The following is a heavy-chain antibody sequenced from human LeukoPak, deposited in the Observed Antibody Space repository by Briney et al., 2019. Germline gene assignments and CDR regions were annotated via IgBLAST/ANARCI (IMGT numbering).Heavy chain of an antibody. CDR3: ARQEESYYYYYMDV. Sequence: SGGSPRLSCAASGFTFSSYSMNWVRQAPGKGLEWVSSISSSSSYIYYADSVKGRFTISRDNAKNSLYLQMNSLRAEDTAVYYCARQEESYYYYYMDVWGKGTTVTVSS. CDR2: ISSSSSYI. CDR1: GFTFSSYS. V-gene: IGHV3-21*01. J-gene: IGHJ6*03.